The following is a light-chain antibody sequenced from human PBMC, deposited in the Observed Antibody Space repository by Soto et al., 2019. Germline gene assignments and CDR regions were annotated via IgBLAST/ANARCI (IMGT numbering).Light chain of an antibody. Sequence: EIVLTQSPGTLSLSPGVRATLSCRASQSISSSYLAWYQQKPGQPPRLLLYRTFSRATGIPDRFSGSGSGTDFTLTISRLEPEDFAVYFCQQFSSSPLTFGGGTKVDIK. J-gene: IGKJ4*01. V-gene: IGKV3-20*01. CDR2: RTF. CDR1: QSISSSY. CDR3: QQFSSSPLT.